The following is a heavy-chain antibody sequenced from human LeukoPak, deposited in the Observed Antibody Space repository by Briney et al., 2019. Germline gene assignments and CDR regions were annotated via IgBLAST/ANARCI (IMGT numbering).Heavy chain of an antibody. J-gene: IGHJ3*02. D-gene: IGHD5-24*01. Sequence: GGSLRLSCAASGITVSNNYMTWVRQAPGKGLEWVSVIYNDGSTHYADSVKGRFTISRDNSKNTLHLQTNSLRVEDTAVYYCARGGDGYNFRFSAFDIWGQGTMVTVSS. CDR2: IYNDGST. V-gene: IGHV3-53*01. CDR3: ARGGDGYNFRFSAFDI. CDR1: GITVSNNY.